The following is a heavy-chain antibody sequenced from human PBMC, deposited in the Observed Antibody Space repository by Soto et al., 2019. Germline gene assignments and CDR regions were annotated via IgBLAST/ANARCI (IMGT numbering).Heavy chain of an antibody. CDR2: IWYDGRNR. Sequence: GGSLRLSCVASGITLGTYGMHWVRQAPDKGLEWVAVIWYDGRNRYYADSVKGRFTISRDNSKNTLYLQLNSLRVEDTAVYYCASDPEGARTWGYNFNSWGQGALVTVSS. D-gene: IGHD1-26*01. J-gene: IGHJ4*02. V-gene: IGHV3-33*01. CDR3: ASDPEGARTWGYNFNS. CDR1: GITLGTYG.